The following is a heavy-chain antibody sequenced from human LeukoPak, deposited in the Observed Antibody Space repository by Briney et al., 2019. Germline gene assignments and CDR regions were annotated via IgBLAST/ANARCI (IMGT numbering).Heavy chain of an antibody. CDR1: GFTFSSYW. CDR3: ARVRSAAAGPLDY. CDR2: INHDATEK. D-gene: IGHD6-13*01. Sequence: GGSLRLSCAASGFTFSSYWMSWVRQAPGRGLEWVANINHDATEKYYVDSVKGRFTISRDNAKKSLYLQMNRLRADDTAVYHCARVRSAAAGPLDYWGQGTLVTVSS. J-gene: IGHJ4*02. V-gene: IGHV3-7*01.